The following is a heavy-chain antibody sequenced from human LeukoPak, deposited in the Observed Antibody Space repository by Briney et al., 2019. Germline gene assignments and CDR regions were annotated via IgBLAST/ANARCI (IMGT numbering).Heavy chain of an antibody. CDR3: AKGDYYDSSGYYPFDY. D-gene: IGHD3-22*01. V-gene: IGHV3-30*18. Sequence: GGSLRLSCAASGFTFSSYGMHWVRQPPGKGLEWVAVISYDGSNKYYADSVKGRFTISRDNSKNTLYLQMNSLRAEDTAVYYCAKGDYYDSSGYYPFDYWGQGTLVTVSS. J-gene: IGHJ4*02. CDR1: GFTFSSYG. CDR2: ISYDGSNK.